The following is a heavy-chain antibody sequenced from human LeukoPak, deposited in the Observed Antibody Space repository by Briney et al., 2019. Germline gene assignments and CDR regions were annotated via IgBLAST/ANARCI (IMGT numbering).Heavy chain of an antibody. CDR2: IYYSGST. CDR1: GGSISGYY. J-gene: IGHJ3*02. D-gene: IGHD5-12*01. V-gene: IGHV4-59*01. Sequence: SETLSLTCIVSGGSISGYYWSWIRQPPGKGLEWIGYIYYSGSTNYNPSLKSRVTISVDASKNQFSLKLSSVTAADTAVYYCASSGYELAFDIWGQGTMVTVSS. CDR3: ASSGYELAFDI.